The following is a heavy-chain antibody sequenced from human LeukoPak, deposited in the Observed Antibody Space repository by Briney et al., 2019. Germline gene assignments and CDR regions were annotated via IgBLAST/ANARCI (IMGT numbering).Heavy chain of an antibody. CDR1: GFTFSNNW. CDR2: VNPDGRRT. D-gene: IGHD2-2*01. J-gene: IGHJ6*03. Sequence: GGSLRLSCAASGFTFSNNWMHWVRQAPGKGLVWVSRVNPDGRRTDYAGSVKGRFTISRDNAKNTLYLQLNSLRAEDTAVYYCAREAEEVPDAMGFYYYYFMDVWGKGTTVTVSS. V-gene: IGHV3-74*01. CDR3: AREAEEVPDAMGFYYYYFMDV.